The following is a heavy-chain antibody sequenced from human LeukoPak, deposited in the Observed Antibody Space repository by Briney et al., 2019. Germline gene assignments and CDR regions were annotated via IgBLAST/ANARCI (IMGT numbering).Heavy chain of an antibody. D-gene: IGHD2-15*01. Sequence: GGSLRLSCAASGFTFSSYSMNWVRQAPGKGLEWVSYISSSSSTIYYADSVKGRFTISRDNAKNSLYLQMNSLRAEDTAVYYCARDILDTYCSGGSCYPYFDYWGQGTLVTVSS. CDR1: GFTFSSYS. CDR2: ISSSSSTI. CDR3: ARDILDTYCSGGSCYPYFDY. V-gene: IGHV3-48*01. J-gene: IGHJ4*02.